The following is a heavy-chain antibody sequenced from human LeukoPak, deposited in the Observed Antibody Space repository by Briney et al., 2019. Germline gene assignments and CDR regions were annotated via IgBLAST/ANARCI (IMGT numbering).Heavy chain of an antibody. D-gene: IGHD3-9*01. CDR3: ARAGYYQGDYYYYGMDV. Sequence: SVKVSCKASGGTFTSYAISWVRQAPGQGLEWMGGIIPIFGTANYAQKFQGRVTITADESTSTAYMELSSLRSEDTAVYYCARAGYYQGDYYYYGMDVWGQGTTVTVSS. CDR2: IIPIFGTA. V-gene: IGHV1-69*13. J-gene: IGHJ6*02. CDR1: GGTFTSYA.